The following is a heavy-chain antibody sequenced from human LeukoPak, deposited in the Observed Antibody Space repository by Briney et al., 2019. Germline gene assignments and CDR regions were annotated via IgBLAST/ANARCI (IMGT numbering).Heavy chain of an antibody. J-gene: IGHJ3*02. V-gene: IGHV4-39*07. CDR2: IYYSGTT. CDR1: GGSISSSSSY. CDR3: ARGLGYCSSTSCYYSAFDI. Sequence: PSDTLSLTCTVSGGSISSSSSYWGWIRQPPGKGLEWIGGIYYSGTTYYNPSLKSRVTISVDTSKNQFSLKLSSVTAADTAVYYCARGLGYCSSTSCYYSAFDIWGQGTMVTVSS. D-gene: IGHD2-2*01.